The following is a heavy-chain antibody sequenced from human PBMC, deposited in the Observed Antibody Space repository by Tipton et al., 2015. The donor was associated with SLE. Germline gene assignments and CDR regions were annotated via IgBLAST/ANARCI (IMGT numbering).Heavy chain of an antibody. J-gene: IGHJ3*02. CDR2: INHSGST. CDR1: GGSFSGYY. Sequence: TLSLTCAVYGGSFSGYYWSWIRQPPGKGLEWIGEINHSGSTNYNPSLKSRVTISVDTSKNQFSLKLSSVTAADTAVYYCARERIAAAGTGAFDIWGQGTMVTVSS. CDR3: ARERIAAAGTGAFDI. V-gene: IGHV4-34*01. D-gene: IGHD6-13*01.